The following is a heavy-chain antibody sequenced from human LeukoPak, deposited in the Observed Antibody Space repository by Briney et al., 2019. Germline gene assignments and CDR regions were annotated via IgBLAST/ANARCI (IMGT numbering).Heavy chain of an antibody. Sequence: GGSLRLSCAASGFTFSDYGMSWVRQAPGKGLEWVSTISDGGSITYYADSVKGRFTISRDNSKNTLYLQMNSMRAEDTAVYYCARSASISAGSRNYFDYWGQGTLVTVSS. J-gene: IGHJ4*02. CDR1: GFTFSDYG. V-gene: IGHV3-23*01. CDR2: ISDGGSIT. CDR3: ARSASISAGSRNYFDY. D-gene: IGHD1-26*01.